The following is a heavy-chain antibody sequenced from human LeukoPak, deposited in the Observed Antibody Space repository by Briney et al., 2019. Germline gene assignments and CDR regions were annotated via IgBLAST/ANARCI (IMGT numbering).Heavy chain of an antibody. D-gene: IGHD3-16*01. CDR1: GGSISSYY. V-gene: IGHV4-59*01. CDR2: IYYSGST. CDR3: ARDQGLRLGELFHGAFDI. Sequence: KPSETLSLTCTVSGGSISSYYWSWIRQPPGEGLEWIGYIYYSGSTNYNPSLKSRVTISVDTSKNQFSLKLSSVTAADTAVYYCARDQGLRLGELFHGAFDIWGQGTMVTVSS. J-gene: IGHJ3*02.